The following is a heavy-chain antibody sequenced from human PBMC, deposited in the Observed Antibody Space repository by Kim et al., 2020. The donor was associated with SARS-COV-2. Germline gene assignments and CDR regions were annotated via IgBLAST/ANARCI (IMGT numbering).Heavy chain of an antibody. CDR1: GFTFSSYG. CDR3: ARDSITMVRVLRGGIDY. D-gene: IGHD3-10*01. V-gene: IGHV3-33*05. J-gene: IGHJ4*02. Sequence: GGSLRLSCAASGFTFSSYGMHWVRQAPGKGLEWVAVISYDGSNKYYADSVKGRFTISRDNSKNTLYLQMNSLRAEDTAVYYCARDSITMVRVLRGGIDYWGQGTLVTVSS. CDR2: ISYDGSNK.